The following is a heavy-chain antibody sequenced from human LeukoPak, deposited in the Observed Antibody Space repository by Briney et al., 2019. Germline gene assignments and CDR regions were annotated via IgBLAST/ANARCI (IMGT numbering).Heavy chain of an antibody. Sequence: AGSLRLSCAASGFTFDDYGTSWVRQAPGKGLEWVSGINWNGGSTGYADSVKGRFTISRDNAKNSLYLQMNSLRAEDTALYYCARDLFGYNAFDIWGQGTMVTVSS. J-gene: IGHJ3*02. CDR3: ARDLFGYNAFDI. D-gene: IGHD1-14*01. CDR1: GFTFDDYG. V-gene: IGHV3-20*04. CDR2: INWNGGST.